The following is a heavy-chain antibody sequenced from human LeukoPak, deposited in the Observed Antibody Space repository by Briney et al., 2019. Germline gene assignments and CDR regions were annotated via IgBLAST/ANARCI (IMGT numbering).Heavy chain of an antibody. CDR1: GFTFNNYG. D-gene: IGHD3-10*01. J-gene: IGHJ4*02. Sequence: GGSLRLSCAASGFTFNNYGMNWVRQAPGKGLEWVSSISPSNSYIYYTDSVKGRFTISRDNAKNSLYLQMNSLRAEDTAVYYCARDRVAVVRGVSAFDYWGQGTLVTVSS. CDR3: ARDRVAVVRGVSAFDY. CDR2: ISPSNSYI. V-gene: IGHV3-21*01.